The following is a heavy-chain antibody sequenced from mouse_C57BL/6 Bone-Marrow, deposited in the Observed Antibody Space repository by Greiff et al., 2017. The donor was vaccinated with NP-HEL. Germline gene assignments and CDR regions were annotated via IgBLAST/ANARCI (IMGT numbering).Heavy chain of an antibody. D-gene: IGHD1-1*01. CDR1: GFTFSDYG. CDR3: ARGGFLREAMDY. Sequence: EVMLVESGGGLVKPGGSLKLSCAASGFTFSDYGMHWVRQAPEKGLEWVAYISSGSSTIYYADTVKGRFTISRDNAKNTLFLQMSSLRSEDTAMYYCARGGFLREAMDYWGQGTSVTVSS. CDR2: ISSGSSTI. V-gene: IGHV5-17*01. J-gene: IGHJ4*01.